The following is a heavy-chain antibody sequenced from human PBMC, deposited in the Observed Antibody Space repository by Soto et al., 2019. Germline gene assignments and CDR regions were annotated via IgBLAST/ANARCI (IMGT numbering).Heavy chain of an antibody. CDR3: VKEGGVVWGVYAY. D-gene: IGHD3-10*01. CDR1: GFTFSSYA. J-gene: IGHJ4*02. CDR2: ISSDGGTT. Sequence: EVQLVESGGGLVQPGGSLRLSCSASGFTFSSYALHWVRQAPGKGLEYVSAISSDGGTTYYADSVRGRFTISRDISKNTLYRQMSSLRADDTAVYYCVKEGGVVWGVYAYWGQGTLVTVSS. V-gene: IGHV3-64D*06.